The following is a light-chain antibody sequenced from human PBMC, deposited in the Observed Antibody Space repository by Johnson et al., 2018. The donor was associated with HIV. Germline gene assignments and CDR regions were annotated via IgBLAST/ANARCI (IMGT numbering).Light chain of an antibody. J-gene: IGLJ1*01. CDR2: KNN. V-gene: IGLV1-51*02. CDR3: GTWDTSLSAGGV. CDR1: SSNVGNNY. Sequence: QSVLTQPPSVSAAPGQKVTIYCSGSSSNVGNNYVSWYQQLPGTAPKLLIFKNNERPSGIPDRFSGSKSGTSATLGITGLQTGDEADYYCGTWDTSLSAGGVVGTGTKVTVL.